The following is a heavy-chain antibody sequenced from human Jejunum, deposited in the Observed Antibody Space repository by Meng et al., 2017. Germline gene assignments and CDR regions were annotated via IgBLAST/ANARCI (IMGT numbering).Heavy chain of an antibody. Sequence: QVQRQEVGPGLRELSGPLSLTCGVSGGSISSSDWWSWVRQPPGKGLEWIGEIHHSGSTNYNPSLKSRVTISVDKSKNQFSLKLSSVTAADTAVYYCAREWSGSFRHFDYWGQGTLVTVSS. CDR1: GGSISSSDW. CDR3: AREWSGSFRHFDY. J-gene: IGHJ4*02. V-gene: IGHV4-4*02. CDR2: IHHSGST. D-gene: IGHD3-16*02.